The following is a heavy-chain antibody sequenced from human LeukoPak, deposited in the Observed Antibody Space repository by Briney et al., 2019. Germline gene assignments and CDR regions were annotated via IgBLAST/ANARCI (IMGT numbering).Heavy chain of an antibody. CDR1: GYTFTSYG. V-gene: IGHV1-69*06. Sequence: SVKVSCKASGYTFTSYGISWVRQAPGQGFEWMGGIIPIFGTANSAQKFQGRVTITADKSTSTAYMELSSLRSEDTAVYYCARGSYGYSYYYYMDVWGKGTTVTVSS. CDR2: IIPIFGTA. CDR3: ARGSYGYSYYYYMDV. J-gene: IGHJ6*03. D-gene: IGHD5-18*01.